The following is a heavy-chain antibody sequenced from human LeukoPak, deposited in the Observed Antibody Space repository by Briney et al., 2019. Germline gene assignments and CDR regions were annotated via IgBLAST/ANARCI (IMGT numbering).Heavy chain of an antibody. J-gene: IGHJ4*02. CDR2: ISSSGSTI. CDR1: GFTFSSYE. D-gene: IGHD3-9*01. CDR3: GRGLPGPYDILTGYLFGVDY. V-gene: IGHV3-48*03. Sequence: GGSLRLSCAASGFTFSSYEMNWVRQAPGKGLEWVSYISSSGSTIYYADSVKGRITISRDNAKNPLYLQKNSLRAEDTAVYYRGRGLPGPYDILTGYLFGVDYWGQGTLVTVSS.